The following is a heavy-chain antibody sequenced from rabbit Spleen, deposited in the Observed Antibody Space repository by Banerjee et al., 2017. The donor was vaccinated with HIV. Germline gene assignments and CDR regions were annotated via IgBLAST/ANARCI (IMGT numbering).Heavy chain of an antibody. J-gene: IGHJ4*01. Sequence: QEQLVESGGGLVQPEGSLTLTCTASGFSFSSSYYMCWVRQAPGKGLEWIACIDTGSSGFTYYATWAKGRFTCSKTSSTTVTLQMTSLTAADTATYFCVREAGYGGYGDANLWGQGTLVTVS. D-gene: IGHD6-1*01. CDR3: VREAGYGGYGDANL. V-gene: IGHV1S45*01. CDR1: GFSFSSSYY. CDR2: IDTGSSGFT.